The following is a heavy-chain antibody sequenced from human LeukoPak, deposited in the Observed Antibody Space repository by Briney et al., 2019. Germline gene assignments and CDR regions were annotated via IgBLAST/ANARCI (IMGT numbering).Heavy chain of an antibody. CDR2: IDPSDSYT. J-gene: IGHJ3*02. CDR3: ASPLFGEFGAFDI. Sequence: GESLRTSCKGSGYSFTSYWISWVRQMPGKGLEWMGRIDPSDSYTNYSPSFQGHVTISADKSISTAYLQWSSLKASDTAMYYCASPLFGEFGAFDIWGQGTMVTVSS. CDR1: GYSFTSYW. V-gene: IGHV5-10-1*01. D-gene: IGHD3-10*01.